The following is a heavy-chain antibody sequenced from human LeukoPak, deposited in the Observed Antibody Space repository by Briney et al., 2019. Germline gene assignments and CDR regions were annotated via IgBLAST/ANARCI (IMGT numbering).Heavy chain of an antibody. V-gene: IGHV6-1*01. J-gene: IGHJ6*03. D-gene: IGHD6-13*01. CDR2: TYYRSKWYN. CDR3: AREGIAAAGRDYYYMDV. CDR1: GDSVSSNSAA. Sequence: SQTLSLTCAISGDSVSSNSAAWNWIRQSPSRGLEWLGRTYYRSKWYNDYAVSVKSRITINPDTSKNQFSLQLNSVTPEDTALYYCAREGIAAAGRDYYYMDVWGKGTTVTVSS.